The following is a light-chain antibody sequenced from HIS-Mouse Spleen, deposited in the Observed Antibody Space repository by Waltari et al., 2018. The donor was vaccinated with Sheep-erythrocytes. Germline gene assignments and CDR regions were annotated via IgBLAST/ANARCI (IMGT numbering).Light chain of an antibody. V-gene: IGLV2-8*01. CDR1: SSDVGCYNY. Sequence: QSALTQPPSASGSPGQSVTIPCTGTSSDVGCYNYVSWYQQHPGKAPKPMIYEVSKRPSGFPDRFSGSKSGNTASLTVSGLQAEDEADYYCSSYAGSNNWVFGGGTKLTVL. J-gene: IGLJ3*02. CDR2: EVS. CDR3: SSYAGSNNWV.